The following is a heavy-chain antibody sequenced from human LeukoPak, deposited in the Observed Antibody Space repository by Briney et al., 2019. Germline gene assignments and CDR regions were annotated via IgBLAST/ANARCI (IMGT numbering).Heavy chain of an antibody. CDR1: GFTFSSHT. J-gene: IGHJ4*02. D-gene: IGHD2-15*01. V-gene: IGHV3-48*02. CDR3: ARDCSGGSCYLDY. CDR2: ISSSSSTI. Sequence: PGGSLRLSCAASGFTFSSHTMNCVRQAPGKGLEWVSYISSSSSTIYYAGSVKGRFTISRDDAKNSLFLQMNSLRDEDTAVYYCARDCSGGSCYLDYWGQGTLVTVSS.